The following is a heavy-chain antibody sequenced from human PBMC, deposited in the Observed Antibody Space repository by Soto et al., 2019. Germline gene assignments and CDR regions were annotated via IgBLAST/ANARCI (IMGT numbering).Heavy chain of an antibody. CDR2: ISSSSSYI. Sequence: GGSLRLSCAASGFTFSSYSMNWVRQAPGKGLEWVSSISSSSSYIYYADSVKGRFTISRDNAKNSLYLQMNSLRAEDTAVYYCARDRAPYYYDSSGYVDSWGQGKMVTFSS. CDR1: GFTFSSYS. J-gene: IGHJ3*02. V-gene: IGHV3-21*01. D-gene: IGHD3-22*01. CDR3: ARDRAPYYYDSSGYVDS.